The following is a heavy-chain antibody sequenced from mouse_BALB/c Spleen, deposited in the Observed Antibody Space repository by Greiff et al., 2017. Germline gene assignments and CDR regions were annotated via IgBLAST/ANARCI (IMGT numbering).Heavy chain of an antibody. V-gene: IGHV5-6-4*01. CDR2: ISSGGSYT. J-gene: IGHJ4*01. CDR3: TREVRGAMDY. Sequence: EVMLVESGGGLVKPGGSLKLSCAASGFTFSSYTMSWVRQTPEKRLEWVATISSGGSYTYYPDSVKGRFTISRDNAKNTLYLQMSSLKSEDTAMYYCTREVRGAMDYWGQGTSVTVSS. D-gene: IGHD2-14*01. CDR1: GFTFSSYT.